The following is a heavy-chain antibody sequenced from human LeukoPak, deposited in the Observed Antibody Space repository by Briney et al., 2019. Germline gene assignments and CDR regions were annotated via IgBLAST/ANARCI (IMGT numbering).Heavy chain of an antibody. V-gene: IGHV1-2*02. Sequence: ASVKVSCKVSGYTFTDYYMHWVRQAPGQGFEWMGWINPNDGDTNYAQKFQGRVTMTRDTSISTAHVEVSRLRSDDTAVYYCARANFLYCSSSTCLFVYWGQGTLVTVSS. CDR3: ARANFLYCSSSTCLFVY. CDR2: INPNDGDT. J-gene: IGHJ4*02. D-gene: IGHD2-2*01. CDR1: GYTFTDYY.